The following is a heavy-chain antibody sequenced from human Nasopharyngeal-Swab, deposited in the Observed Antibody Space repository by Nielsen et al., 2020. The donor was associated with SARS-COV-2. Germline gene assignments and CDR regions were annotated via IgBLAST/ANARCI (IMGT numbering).Heavy chain of an antibody. CDR2: IWYDGSNK. CDR1: GFTFSIYG. D-gene: IGHD3-9*01. Sequence: LKISCAASGFTFSIYGMHWVRQAPGKGLEWVAVIWYDGSNKYYADSVKGRFTISRDNSKNTLYLQMNSLRAEDTAVYYCARVRFDWPYVADAFDIWGQGTMVTVSS. V-gene: IGHV3-33*01. CDR3: ARVRFDWPYVADAFDI. J-gene: IGHJ3*02.